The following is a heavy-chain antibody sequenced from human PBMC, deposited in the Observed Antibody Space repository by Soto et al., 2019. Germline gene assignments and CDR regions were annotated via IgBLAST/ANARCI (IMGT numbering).Heavy chain of an antibody. V-gene: IGHV4-31*02. CDR3: ARERGGTVDF. D-gene: IGHD3-10*01. CDR2: IYFSGST. Sequence: WTWLRQHPGKGLEWVGYIYFSGSTYYNPSLKSRVTTSVDTSKNQFSLKLSSVTAADTAVYYCARERGGTVDFWGQGTLVTVSS. J-gene: IGHJ4*02.